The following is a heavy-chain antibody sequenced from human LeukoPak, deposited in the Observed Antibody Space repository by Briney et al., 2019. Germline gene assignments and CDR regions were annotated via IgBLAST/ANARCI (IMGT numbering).Heavy chain of an antibody. V-gene: IGHV4-59*08. D-gene: IGHD2-15*01. Sequence: SETLSLTCTVSGGSISSYYWTWIRQPPGKGLEWIGFIYYSGATKYNPSLESRVTVSLDTSKNQFSLRLNSVTAADTAVYYCARRVAVPGSYYFDYWSQGTLVTV. CDR2: IYYSGAT. CDR3: ARRVAVPGSYYFDY. J-gene: IGHJ4*02. CDR1: GGSISSYY.